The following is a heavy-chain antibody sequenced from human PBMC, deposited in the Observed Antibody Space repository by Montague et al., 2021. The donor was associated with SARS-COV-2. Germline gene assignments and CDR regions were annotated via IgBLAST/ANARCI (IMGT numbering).Heavy chain of an antibody. J-gene: IGHJ4*02. V-gene: IGHV4-34*01. Sequence: SETLSLTCAVPGGSLRGYFWSWIRQPPGKGLEWIGQIYDSGNTNYNPSLMSRVTISVDTSKKQFSLKLSSVTAADTAVYYCARVDTMTTLGGPYYGDYWGQGTLVTVSA. D-gene: IGHD4-17*01. CDR1: GGSLRGYF. CDR2: IYDSGNT. CDR3: ARVDTMTTLGGPYYGDY.